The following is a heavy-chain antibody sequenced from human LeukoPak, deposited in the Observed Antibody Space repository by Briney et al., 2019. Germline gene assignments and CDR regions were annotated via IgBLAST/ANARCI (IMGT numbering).Heavy chain of an antibody. Sequence: ASVKVSCKASGYTFTGYYMHWVRQAPGQGLEWMGRINPNSGGTNYAQKFQGRVTMTRDTSISTAYMELSRLRSDDTAVYYCARDQWYYYDSSGYSGPGAWYYYGMDVWGQGTTVTVSS. CDR2: INPNSGGT. CDR3: ARDQWYYYDSSGYSGPGAWYYYGMDV. D-gene: IGHD3-22*01. V-gene: IGHV1-2*06. J-gene: IGHJ6*02. CDR1: GYTFTGYY.